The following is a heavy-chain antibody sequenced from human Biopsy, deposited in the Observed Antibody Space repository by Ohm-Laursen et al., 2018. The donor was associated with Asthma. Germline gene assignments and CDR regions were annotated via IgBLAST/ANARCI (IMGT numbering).Heavy chain of an antibody. CDR3: ARAVDYSHYYGIDV. J-gene: IGHJ6*02. V-gene: IGHV1-18*01. D-gene: IGHD3-10*01. Sequence: GSSVKVSCKTSGYTFNSAGITWVRQAPGQGLEWMGWISVYNGNTKVAQKLQDRVTVITGTSTSTAYMELRSLRSDDTAVYFCARAVDYSHYYGIDVWGQGTTVTVS. CDR2: ISVYNGNT. CDR1: GYTFNSAG.